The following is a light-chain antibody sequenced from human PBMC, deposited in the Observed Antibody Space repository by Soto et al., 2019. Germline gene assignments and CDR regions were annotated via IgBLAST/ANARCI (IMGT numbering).Light chain of an antibody. CDR1: ESVGSY. CDR3: QQYNNWPPLT. J-gene: IGKJ4*01. V-gene: IGKV3-15*01. CDR2: GAS. Sequence: EVVMTQSPATLSLSPGEGTTLFCRASESVGSYLAWYQQKPGQAPRLLIYGASTRASGVPARFTGSGSGTEYTLTISSLQSEDFAIYYCQQYNNWPPLTFGGGTKVEIK.